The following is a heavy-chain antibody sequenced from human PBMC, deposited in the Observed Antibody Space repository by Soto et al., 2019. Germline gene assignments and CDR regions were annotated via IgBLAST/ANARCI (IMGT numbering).Heavy chain of an antibody. CDR1: GYTFSNFG. V-gene: IGHV1-18*04. CDR2: ITPYNGNA. D-gene: IGHD1-26*01. J-gene: IGHJ4*02. CDR3: ARARMYSGAYHDY. Sequence: VQLVQSGAEVENPGASVKVSCKASGYTFSNFGINWVRQAPGQGLEWMAWITPYNGNANYAQKYQDRLTVTTDTSTTTANMKLRSLRFHDTAVYFCARARMYSGAYHDYWGQGSLVTVSS.